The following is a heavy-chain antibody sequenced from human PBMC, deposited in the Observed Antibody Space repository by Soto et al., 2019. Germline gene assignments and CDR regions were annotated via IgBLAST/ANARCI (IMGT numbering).Heavy chain of an antibody. CDR2: IYYSGST. J-gene: IGHJ6*03. CDR3: ASLTETPYYDMYA. V-gene: IGHV4-39*01. D-gene: IGHD7-27*01. Sequence: PSETLSLTCTVSGGSISSSSYYWGWIRQPPGKGLEWIGSIYYSGSTYYNPSLKSRVTISVDTSKNQFSLKLSSVTAADTAVYYCASLTETPYYDMYALGKETTLTVS. CDR1: GGSISSSSYY.